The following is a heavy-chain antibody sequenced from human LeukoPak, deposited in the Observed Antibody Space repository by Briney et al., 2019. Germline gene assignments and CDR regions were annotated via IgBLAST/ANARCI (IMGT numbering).Heavy chain of an antibody. Sequence: GGPLRLSCAASGFTLSSYEMNWVRQAPGKGLEWVSYINTNGRTISYADSLKGRFTISRDNAKNSLYLQMNSLRAEDTAVYYCARDSNRSPDYWGQGTLVTVSS. V-gene: IGHV3-48*03. CDR1: GFTLSSYE. CDR2: INTNGRTI. CDR3: ARDSNRSPDY. J-gene: IGHJ4*02. D-gene: IGHD2-2*01.